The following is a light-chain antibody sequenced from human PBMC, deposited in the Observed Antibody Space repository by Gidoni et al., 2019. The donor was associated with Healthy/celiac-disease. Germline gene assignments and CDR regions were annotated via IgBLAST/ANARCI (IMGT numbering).Light chain of an antibody. Sequence: DIVMTQSPDSLAVSLGGRATINCKSSQSVLYSSNNKNYLAWYQQKPGQPPKLLIYRASTRESGVPDRFSGSGSGTDFTLTISSLQAEDVAVYYCQQYYSTPFTFGPGTKVDIK. V-gene: IGKV4-1*01. CDR1: QSVLYSSNNKNY. J-gene: IGKJ3*01. CDR2: RAS. CDR3: QQYYSTPFT.